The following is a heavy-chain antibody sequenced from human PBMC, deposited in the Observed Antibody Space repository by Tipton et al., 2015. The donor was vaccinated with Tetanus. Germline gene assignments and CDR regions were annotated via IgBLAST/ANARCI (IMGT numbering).Heavy chain of an antibody. CDR2: NGGHNGDT. D-gene: IGHD1-14*01. CDR1: GYTFTTYG. CDR3: ARAPNRISRAYDY. Sequence: QVQLVQSGAEVKKPGASVKVSCRASGYTFTTYGINWIRQAPGQGLEWLGWNGGHNGDTNYAQKFQGRVTMTPDTSANTAYMELRSLRSDDTAVYFCARAPNRISRAYDYWGQGTQIIVSS. J-gene: IGHJ4*02. V-gene: IGHV1-18*01.